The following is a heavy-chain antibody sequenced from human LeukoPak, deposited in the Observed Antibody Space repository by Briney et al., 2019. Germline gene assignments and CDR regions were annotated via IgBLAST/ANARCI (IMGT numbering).Heavy chain of an antibody. CDR1: GGTFSNYA. V-gene: IGHV1-69*13. Sequence: SVKVSCKASGGTFSNYAISWVRQAPGQGLEWMGGIIPIFGTANYAQKFQGRVTITADESTSTAYMELSSLRSEDTAVYYCARGRFGLLWFGELERWGQGTLVTVSS. CDR3: ARGRFGLLWFGELER. CDR2: IIPIFGTA. D-gene: IGHD3-10*01. J-gene: IGHJ4*02.